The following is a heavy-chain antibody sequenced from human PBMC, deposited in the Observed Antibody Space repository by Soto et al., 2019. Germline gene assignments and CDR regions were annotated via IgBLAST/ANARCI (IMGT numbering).Heavy chain of an antibody. CDR3: ATDREQWLGPDCGY. Sequence: QVQLVQSGAEVKKPGASVKVSCKASGYTFTSYGISWVRQAPGQGLEWMGWISAYNGNTNYAQKLQGRVTMTTDTSMSTAYMELRSLISDDTAVYYCATDREQWLGPDCGYWGQGTLVTVSS. J-gene: IGHJ4*02. V-gene: IGHV1-18*01. D-gene: IGHD6-19*01. CDR1: GYTFTSYG. CDR2: ISAYNGNT.